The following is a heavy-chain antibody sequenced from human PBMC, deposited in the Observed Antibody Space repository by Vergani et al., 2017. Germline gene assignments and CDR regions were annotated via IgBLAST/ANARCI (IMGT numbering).Heavy chain of an antibody. V-gene: IGHV3-7*03. CDR3: ARESTVTTGGWFDP. CDR2: IKQDGSEK. CDR1: GFTFSRYW. D-gene: IGHD4-17*01. Sequence: EVQLVESGGGLVQPGGSLRLSCAASGFTFSRYWMSWVRQAPGKGREWVANIKQDGSEKYYVDSVKGRFTISRDNAKNSLYLQMNSLRAEDTAVYYCARESTVTTGGWFDPWGQGTLVTVSS. J-gene: IGHJ5*02.